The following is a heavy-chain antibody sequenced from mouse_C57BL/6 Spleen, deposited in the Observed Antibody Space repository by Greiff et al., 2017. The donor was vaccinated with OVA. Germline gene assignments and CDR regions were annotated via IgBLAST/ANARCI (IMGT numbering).Heavy chain of an antibody. Sequence: DVKLVESGGGLVKPGGSLKLSCAASGFTFSSYAMSWVRQTPEKRLEWVATISDGGSYTYYPDNVKGRFTISRDNAKNNLYLQMSHLKSEDTAMYYCARFYDGYLSYWGQGTLVTVSA. CDR2: ISDGGSYT. J-gene: IGHJ3*01. CDR3: ARFYDGYLSY. CDR1: GFTFSSYA. V-gene: IGHV5-4*03. D-gene: IGHD2-3*01.